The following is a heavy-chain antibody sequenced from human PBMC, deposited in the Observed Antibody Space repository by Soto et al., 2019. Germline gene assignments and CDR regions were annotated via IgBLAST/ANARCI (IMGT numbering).Heavy chain of an antibody. CDR3: ARESAGSGKNNWFDP. CDR2: IHHSGST. V-gene: IGHV4-59*01. D-gene: IGHD3-10*01. CDR1: GGSIGTYF. Sequence: SETLSLTCTVSGGSIGTYFWSWIRQPPGKGLEWIGYIHHSGSTYYNPSLKSRVTISVDTSKNQFSLKLNSVTAADTAVYYCARESAGSGKNNWFDPWGQGTLVTVS. J-gene: IGHJ5*02.